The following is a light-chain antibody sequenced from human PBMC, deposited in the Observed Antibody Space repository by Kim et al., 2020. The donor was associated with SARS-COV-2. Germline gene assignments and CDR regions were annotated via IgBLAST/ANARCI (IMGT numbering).Light chain of an antibody. CDR1: QSFSSSY. V-gene: IGKV3-20*01. J-gene: IGKJ1*01. CDR2: DAS. CDR3: QQYGSSVT. Sequence: LSPGERATLSCRASQSFSSSYLAWYQQKPGQAPRLLIYDASSRATGIPDRFSGSGSGTDFTLTISRLEPEEFAVYYCQQYGSSVTFGQGTKVDIK.